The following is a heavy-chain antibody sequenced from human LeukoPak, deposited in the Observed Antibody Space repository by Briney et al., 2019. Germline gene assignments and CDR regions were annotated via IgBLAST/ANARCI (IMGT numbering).Heavy chain of an antibody. CDR3: ARGRTKSYYMDV. CDR1: GYTFTGYY. Sequence: GASVKVSCKASGYTFTGYYIHWVRQAPGQGLEWMGWINPNSGGTNYAQKFQGRVTMTRDTSIRTAYMELSRLRSDDTAVYYCARGRTKSYYMDVWGKGTTVTVSS. CDR2: INPNSGGT. V-gene: IGHV1-2*02. J-gene: IGHJ6*03.